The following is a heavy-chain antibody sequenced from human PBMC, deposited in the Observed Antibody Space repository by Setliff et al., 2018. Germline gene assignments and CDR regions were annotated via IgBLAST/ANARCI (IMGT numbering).Heavy chain of an antibody. CDR3: ARNALTGTTRKYYYYMDV. CDR2: TIPLLPLP. V-gene: IGHV1-69*10. Sequence: ASVKVSCKASGGTLSTLSIAWVRQAPGQGLEWMGGTIPLLPLPNYAVKFQGRVTITADKSTSTAYMELRSLTSGDTAVYYCARNALTGTTRKYYYYMDVWGQGTMVTVS. J-gene: IGHJ6*03. D-gene: IGHD1-7*01. CDR1: GGTLSTLS.